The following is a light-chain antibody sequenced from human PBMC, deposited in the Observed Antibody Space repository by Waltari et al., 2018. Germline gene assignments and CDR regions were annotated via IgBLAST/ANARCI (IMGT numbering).Light chain of an antibody. CDR1: QSLFFGASGKNY. J-gene: IGKJ5*01. CDR2: WAS. Sequence: IVLTQSPDSLAVSLGERATIDCWSSQSLFFGASGKNYLAWYQQKPGQPPKVLIYWASTREAGVPERISGSGSGAHFTLTVDSLQAEDVAVYYCQQYSSSPITFGQGTLLEI. V-gene: IGKV4-1*01. CDR3: QQYSSSPIT.